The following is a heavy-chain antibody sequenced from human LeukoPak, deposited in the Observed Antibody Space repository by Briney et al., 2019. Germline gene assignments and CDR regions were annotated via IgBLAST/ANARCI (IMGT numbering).Heavy chain of an antibody. Sequence: SETLSLTCGVSGDSITSSKWWSWVRQSPEKGLEWIGEIYHSGTTNYNPSLKSRVTISVDKSKNQFSLNLSSVTAADTAVDYCASGSHAVTTHFDYWGQGTLVTVSS. D-gene: IGHD3-16*01. CDR3: ASGSHAVTTHFDY. V-gene: IGHV4-4*02. CDR1: GDSITSSKW. CDR2: IYHSGTT. J-gene: IGHJ4*02.